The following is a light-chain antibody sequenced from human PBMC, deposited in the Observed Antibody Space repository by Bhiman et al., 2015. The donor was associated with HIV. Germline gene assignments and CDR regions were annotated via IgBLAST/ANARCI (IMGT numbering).Light chain of an antibody. CDR3: QSYDSGLSALV. CDR2: GNN. Sequence: QSMLTQPPSVSGAPGQRVTISCTGSRSNIGAGYDVHWFQHLPGTAPKVLIYGNNNRPSGVPDRFSGSKSGTSASLTITGLQAEDEADYFCQSYDSGLSALVFGGGTKVTVL. CDR1: RSNIGAGYD. V-gene: IGLV1-40*01. J-gene: IGLJ1*01.